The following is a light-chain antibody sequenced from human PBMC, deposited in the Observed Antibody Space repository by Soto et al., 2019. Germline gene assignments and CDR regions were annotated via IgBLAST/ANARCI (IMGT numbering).Light chain of an antibody. CDR2: AAS. CDR3: QNYNSAPPDT. J-gene: IGKJ5*01. Sequence: DIQMTQSPSSLSASVGDRVTITCRASQGISNDLAWYQQKPGKVPKLLIYAASTLQSGVPSRFSGSGSGTDFTLTITSLQPEDVATYYCQNYNSAPPDTFGQGTRLEIK. V-gene: IGKV1-27*01. CDR1: QGISND.